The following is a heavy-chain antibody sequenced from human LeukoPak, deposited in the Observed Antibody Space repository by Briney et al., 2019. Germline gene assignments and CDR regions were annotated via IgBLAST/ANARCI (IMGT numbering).Heavy chain of an antibody. D-gene: IGHD3-3*01. CDR2: INTNTGNP. CDR3: ATPSRLEWTTYYYGMDV. CDR1: GYTFTSYA. V-gene: IGHV7-4-1*02. J-gene: IGHJ6*02. Sequence: ASVKVSCKASGYTFTSYAMNWVRQAPGQGLEWMGWINTNTGNPTYAQGFTGRFVFSLDTSVSTAYLQISSLKAEDTAVYYCATPSRLEWTTYYYGMDVWGQGTAVTVSS.